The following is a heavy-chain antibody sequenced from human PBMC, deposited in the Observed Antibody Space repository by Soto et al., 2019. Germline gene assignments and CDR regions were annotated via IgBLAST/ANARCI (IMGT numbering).Heavy chain of an antibody. CDR2: IYHSGTS. J-gene: IGHJ4*02. D-gene: IGHD2-2*01. CDR1: GDSISSCGFS. V-gene: IGHV4-30-2*01. Sequence: TLSLTCAVSGDSISSCGFSWSWIRQPPGKGLEWIGYIYHSGTSFYNPSLKSRVTISVDGSKNQFSLKVKSVTAADTAVYYCARGRLVTAVNFDYWGLGTLVTVSS. CDR3: ARGRLVTAVNFDY.